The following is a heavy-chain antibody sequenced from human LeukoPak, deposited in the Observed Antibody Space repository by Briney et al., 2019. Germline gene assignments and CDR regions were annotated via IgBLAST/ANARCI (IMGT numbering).Heavy chain of an antibody. Sequence: GESLRISCQGSGYNFTNYWIGWVRQMPGKGLEWMGIFYPGDFDTRYRPSFLGQVTISVDRTISTAYLQWRSLKASDTAIYYCTRHPGGSYYELDYWGQGTLVTVSS. CDR2: FYPGDFDT. CDR3: TRHPGGSYYELDY. D-gene: IGHD1-26*01. J-gene: IGHJ4*02. CDR1: GYNFTNYW. V-gene: IGHV5-51*01.